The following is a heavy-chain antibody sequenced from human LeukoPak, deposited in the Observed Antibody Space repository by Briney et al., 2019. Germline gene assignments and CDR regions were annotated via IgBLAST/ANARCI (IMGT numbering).Heavy chain of an antibody. J-gene: IGHJ4*02. D-gene: IGHD2-15*01. CDR1: GFTFSSYA. Sequence: GGSLRLSCAASGFTFSSYAMSWVRQAPGKGLEWVSAISGSGGSTYYADSVKGRFTISRDNSKNTLYLQMNSLRAEDTAVYYCAKGDIVMVVAATTAGFDYWGQGTLVTVSS. CDR2: ISGSGGST. CDR3: AKGDIVMVVAATTAGFDY. V-gene: IGHV3-23*01.